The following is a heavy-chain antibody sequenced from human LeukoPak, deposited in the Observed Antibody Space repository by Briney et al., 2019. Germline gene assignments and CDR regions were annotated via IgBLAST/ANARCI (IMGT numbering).Heavy chain of an antibody. Sequence: GASVKVSCKASGYTFTSYAMNWVRQAPGQGLEWMGWINTNTGNPTYAQGFTGRFVFSLDTSVSTAYLQISSLKAEDTAVYYCARDVAEYIVVVPAAIRSRENWFDPSGQGTLVTVSS. CDR3: ARDVAEYIVVVPAAIRSRENWFDP. D-gene: IGHD2-2*01. CDR2: INTNTGNP. CDR1: GYTFTSYA. J-gene: IGHJ5*02. V-gene: IGHV7-4-1*02.